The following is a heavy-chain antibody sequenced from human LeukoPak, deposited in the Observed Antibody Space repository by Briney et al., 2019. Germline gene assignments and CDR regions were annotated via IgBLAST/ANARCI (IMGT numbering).Heavy chain of an antibody. Sequence: GASVKVSCKASGYTFTNYGISWVRQAPGQGLEWMGWSGPYNGNTNYAQKFQDRITMTTDTSTSTAYMELRSVRSDDTAMYYCARRAPGKLAADYWGQGTLVTVSS. J-gene: IGHJ4*02. CDR3: ARRAPGKLAADY. CDR1: GYTFTNYG. CDR2: SGPYNGNT. V-gene: IGHV1-18*01. D-gene: IGHD1-1*01.